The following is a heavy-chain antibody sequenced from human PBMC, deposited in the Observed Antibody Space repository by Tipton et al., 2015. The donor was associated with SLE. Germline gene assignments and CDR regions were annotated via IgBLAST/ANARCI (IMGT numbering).Heavy chain of an antibody. Sequence: TLSLTCTVSGGSISSYYWGWIRRPPGKGPEWIGSIYYSGSTYYNPSLKSRVTISVDTSKNQFSLKLSSVTAADTAVYYCGVSGWYSSWFDPWGQGTLVTVSS. CDR3: GVSGWYSSWFDP. J-gene: IGHJ5*02. V-gene: IGHV4-39*07. CDR1: GGSISSYY. D-gene: IGHD6-19*01. CDR2: IYYSGST.